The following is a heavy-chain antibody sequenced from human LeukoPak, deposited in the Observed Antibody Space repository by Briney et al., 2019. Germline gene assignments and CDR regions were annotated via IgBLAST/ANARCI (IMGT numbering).Heavy chain of an antibody. D-gene: IGHD2-15*01. J-gene: IGHJ4*02. V-gene: IGHV4-4*07. CDR1: GGSINSYY. CDR3: AREKLLDGVAD. Sequence: SETLSLTCSVSGGSINSYYWSWIRQPAGKGLEWIGRMYTSGGTNYNPSLKSRVTMSVDTSKNQFSLRLSSVTAADTAVYCCAREKLLDGVADWGQGTLVTVSS. CDR2: MYTSGGT.